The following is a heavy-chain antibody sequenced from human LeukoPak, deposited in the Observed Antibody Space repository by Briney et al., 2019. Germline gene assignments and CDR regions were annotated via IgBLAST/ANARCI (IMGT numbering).Heavy chain of an antibody. V-gene: IGHV3-49*04. Sequence: GGSLRLSCTASGFTFGDYAMSWVRQAPGKGLEWVGGIRSNAYGRTTEYAASVKGRFTISRGDSKSIAYLQMNSLKTEDTAVYYCTRDGDYYDSSGYFGPNDYWGQGTLVTVSS. CDR2: IRSNAYGRTT. CDR1: GFTFGDYA. J-gene: IGHJ4*02. D-gene: IGHD3-22*01. CDR3: TRDGDYYDSSGYFGPNDY.